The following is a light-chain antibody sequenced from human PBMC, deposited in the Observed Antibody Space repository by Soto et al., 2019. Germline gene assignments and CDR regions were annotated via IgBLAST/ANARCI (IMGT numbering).Light chain of an antibody. Sequence: EIVLTQSPGTLSLSPGERATLSCRASQSVSSSYLAWYQQKPGQAPRLLIYGASSRATGIPDRFSGSGSGTDFTLNINRLQPEDFAVYYCQQYGSSPDTFSQGTKLQIK. V-gene: IGKV3-20*01. CDR1: QSVSSSY. CDR3: QQYGSSPDT. J-gene: IGKJ2*01. CDR2: GAS.